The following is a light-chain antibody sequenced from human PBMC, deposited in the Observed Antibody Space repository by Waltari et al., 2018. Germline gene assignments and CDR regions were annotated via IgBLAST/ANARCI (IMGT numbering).Light chain of an antibody. CDR1: RGSLARTY. CDR3: QSYDGSNPVV. Sequence: FLLTQPHSVSESPGKTVTISCTRTRGSLARTYVQWYHQRPGSAPTTLIFEDSQRPSGVPDRFSGSVDISSNPASLTISGLETEDEADYYCQSYDGSNPVVFGGGTKLTVL. J-gene: IGLJ3*02. CDR2: EDS. V-gene: IGLV6-57*03.